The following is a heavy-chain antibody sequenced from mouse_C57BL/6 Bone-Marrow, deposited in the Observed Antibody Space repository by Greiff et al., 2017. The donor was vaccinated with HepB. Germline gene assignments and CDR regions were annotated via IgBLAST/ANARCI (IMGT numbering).Heavy chain of an antibody. CDR3: ARSTTVVAHYAMDY. D-gene: IGHD1-1*01. Sequence: VQVVESGAELARPGASVKLSCKASGYTFTSYGISWVKQRTGQGLEWIGEIYPRSGNTYYNEKFKGKATLTADKSSSTAYMELRSLTSEDSAVYFCARSTTVVAHYAMDYWGQGTSVTVSS. J-gene: IGHJ4*01. CDR1: GYTFTSYG. V-gene: IGHV1-81*01. CDR2: IYPRSGNT.